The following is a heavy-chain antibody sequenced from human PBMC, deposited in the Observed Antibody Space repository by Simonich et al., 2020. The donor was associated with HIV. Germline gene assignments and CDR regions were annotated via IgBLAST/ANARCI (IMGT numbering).Heavy chain of an antibody. J-gene: IGHJ4*02. CDR1: GGSFSGYY. V-gene: IGHV4-34*01. D-gene: IGHD1-26*01. Sequence: QVQLQQWGAGLLKPSETLSLTCAVYGGSFSGYYWSWIRQPPGKGLEWIGEINHSGSTYYNPSLKRRVTISVDTSKNQFSLKLSSVTAADTAVYYCAKVGATTAIIDYWGQGTLVTVSS. CDR2: INHSGST. CDR3: AKVGATTAIIDY.